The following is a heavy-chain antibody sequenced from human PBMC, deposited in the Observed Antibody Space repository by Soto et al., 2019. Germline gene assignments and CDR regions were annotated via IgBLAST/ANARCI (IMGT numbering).Heavy chain of an antibody. CDR1: GGSITGYC. J-gene: IGHJ5*01. Sequence: SETLSLTCSVSGGSITGYCWNWIRQPPEKGLEWIGFLCYSGYTKFNPSLNSRGTISLDTSKSQFSLHLRSVTATDTATYFCARLPHAWNSLDSRGNGTLVTGS. CDR3: ARLPHAWNSLDS. CDR2: LCYSGYT. D-gene: IGHD1-7*01. V-gene: IGHV4-59*08.